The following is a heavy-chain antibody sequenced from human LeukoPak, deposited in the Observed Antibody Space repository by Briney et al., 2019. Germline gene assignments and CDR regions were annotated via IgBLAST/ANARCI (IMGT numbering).Heavy chain of an antibody. CDR1: GFTFSSYT. CDR2: ISSSNSYI. Sequence: GGSLRLSCAASGFTFSSYTMNWVRQAPGKGLEWVSSISSSNSYIYYADSVKGRFTISRDNAKNSLYLQMNSLRAEDTAAYYCAREVLAGYFDYWGQGTLVTVSS. V-gene: IGHV3-21*01. CDR3: AREVLAGYFDY. J-gene: IGHJ4*02.